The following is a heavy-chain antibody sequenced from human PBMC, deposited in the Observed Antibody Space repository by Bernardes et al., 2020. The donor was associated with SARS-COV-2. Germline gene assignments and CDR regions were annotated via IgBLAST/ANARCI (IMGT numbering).Heavy chain of an antibody. D-gene: IGHD2-2*01. CDR2: LYIISTYI. CDR3: AGSPTRSWYDN. V-gene: IGHV3-21*06. Sequence: GGSLRLSCVASGFPFRSYTMSWVRQAPGKGLEWVSSLYIISTYIYYSDSVKGRFTIAREHAWNSLYLQMNSLRDEDTAVYYCAGSPTRSWYDNWGQGTLVTVSS. CDR1: GFPFRSYT. J-gene: IGHJ5*02.